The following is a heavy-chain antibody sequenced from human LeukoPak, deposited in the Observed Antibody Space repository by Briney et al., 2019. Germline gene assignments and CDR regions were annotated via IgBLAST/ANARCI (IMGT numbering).Heavy chain of an antibody. Sequence: GASVKVSCKASGYTFTGYYIHWVRHAPGQGLEWMGIINPSGGSTSYAQKFQGRVTMTTDMSTSTVYMELSSLRSEDTAVYYCASESRGHWTDVLRNDAFDIWGQGTMVTVSS. D-gene: IGHD1-1*01. CDR1: GYTFTGYY. CDR2: INPSGGST. J-gene: IGHJ3*02. CDR3: ASESRGHWTDVLRNDAFDI. V-gene: IGHV1-46*01.